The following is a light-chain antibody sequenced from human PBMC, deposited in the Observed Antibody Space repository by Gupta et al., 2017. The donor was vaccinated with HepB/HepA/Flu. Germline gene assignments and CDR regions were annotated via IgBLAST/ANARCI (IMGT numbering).Light chain of an antibody. CDR1: SPNFVAKYD. J-gene: IGLJ3*02. Sequence: QSVLTQPPSVSGAPRQRVTISCTGSSPNFVAKYDVHWYHHLPGKAPKLLIYGNGNRPSGVPDRFAGSTSGTSDSLTIXGXLAEDEXDYYCQSSDSRLSAVMFGGGTKVTVL. CDR2: GNG. V-gene: IGLV1-40*01. CDR3: QSSDSRLSAVM.